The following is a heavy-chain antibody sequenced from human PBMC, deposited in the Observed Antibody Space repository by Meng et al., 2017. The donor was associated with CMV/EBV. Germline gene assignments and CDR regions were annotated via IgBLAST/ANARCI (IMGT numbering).Heavy chain of an antibody. J-gene: IGHJ5*02. Sequence: SETLSLTCTVSGGSVSSGSYFWSWIRQPPGKGLEWIGYIYYSGSTNYNPSLKSRVTISVDTSKNQFSLKLGSVTAADTVVYYCARAFYYDSSGNWFDPWGQGTLVTVSS. D-gene: IGHD3-22*01. V-gene: IGHV4-61*01. CDR1: GGSVSSGSYF. CDR3: ARAFYYDSSGNWFDP. CDR2: IYYSGST.